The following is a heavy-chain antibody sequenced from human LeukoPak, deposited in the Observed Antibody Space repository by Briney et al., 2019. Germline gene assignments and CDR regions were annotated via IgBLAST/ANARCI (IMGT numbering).Heavy chain of an antibody. Sequence: ASVKVSCKASGYTFTGYYMHWVRQAPGQGLEWMGWINPNSGGTNYAQKFQGRVTMTRDTSISTAYMELSRLRSDDTAVYYCARGSYYYGSGSYLYWGQGTLVAVSS. D-gene: IGHD3-10*01. CDR2: INPNSGGT. CDR1: GYTFTGYY. CDR3: ARGSYYYGSGSYLY. J-gene: IGHJ4*02. V-gene: IGHV1-2*02.